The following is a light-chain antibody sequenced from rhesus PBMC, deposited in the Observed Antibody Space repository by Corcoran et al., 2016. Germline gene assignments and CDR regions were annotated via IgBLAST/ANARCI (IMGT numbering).Light chain of an antibody. J-gene: IGKJ1*01. CDR3: QQYNGDPWT. Sequence: DIQMTQSPSSLSASVGDRVTIPCRASQGISSHLAWYQQKPGKAPKPLIYYASNLEIGVPSRFSGSGSGTEFTLTISSLQPEDFATYYCQQYNGDPWTFGQGTKVEIK. V-gene: IGKV1-37*01. CDR1: QGISSH. CDR2: YAS.